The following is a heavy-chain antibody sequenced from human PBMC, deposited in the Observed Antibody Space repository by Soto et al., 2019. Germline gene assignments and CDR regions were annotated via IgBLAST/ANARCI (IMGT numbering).Heavy chain of an antibody. CDR3: ARHANRNYYDAFDI. V-gene: IGHV4-39*01. Sequence: QLQLQESGPGLVKPSETLSLTCTVSGGSITSGTYYWGWIRQPPGKGLEWIGSIYYSGSTYYNPSLKSRATISVDTSKNQFSLKLNSVTAADTAVYYCARHANRNYYDAFDIWGQGTMVTVSS. D-gene: IGHD3-10*01. CDR1: GGSITSGTYY. CDR2: IYYSGST. J-gene: IGHJ3*02.